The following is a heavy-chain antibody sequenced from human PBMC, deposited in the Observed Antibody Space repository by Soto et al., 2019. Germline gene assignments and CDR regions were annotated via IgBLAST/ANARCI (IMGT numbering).Heavy chain of an antibody. Sequence: ASVKVSCKASGYTFTSYYMHWARQAPGQGLEWMGIINPSGGSTSYAQKFQGRVTMTRDTSTSTVYMELSSLRSEDTAVYYCARVFSTYYYDSSGYYPLEYFDYWGQGTLVTVSS. D-gene: IGHD3-22*01. CDR2: INPSGGST. CDR1: GYTFTSYY. J-gene: IGHJ4*02. V-gene: IGHV1-46*01. CDR3: ARVFSTYYYDSSGYYPLEYFDY.